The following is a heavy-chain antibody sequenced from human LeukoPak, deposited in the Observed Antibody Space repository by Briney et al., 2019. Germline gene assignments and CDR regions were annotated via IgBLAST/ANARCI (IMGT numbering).Heavy chain of an antibody. CDR3: VKMRRYCRSTNCYSYFDS. V-gene: IGHV3-43*02. D-gene: IGHD2-2*01. J-gene: IGHJ4*02. CDR2: ISGDGGST. CDR1: GFTFDDYA. Sequence: PGGSLRLSCAASGFTFDDYAMHWVRQAPGKGLEWVSLISGDGGSTYYADSVKGRFSISRDNSKNSLYLQMDSLRTEDTALYYCVKMRRYCRSTNCYSYFDSWGQGTRVTVSS.